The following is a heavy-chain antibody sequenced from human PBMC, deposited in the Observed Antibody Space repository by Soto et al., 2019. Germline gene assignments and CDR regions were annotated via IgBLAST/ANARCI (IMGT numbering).Heavy chain of an antibody. J-gene: IGHJ6*02. Sequence: QVQLVQSGAEVKKPGSSVKVSCKASGGTFSSYTISWVRQAPGQGLEWMGRIIPIQGIANYAQKFQGRVTITADNSTSASYMELSSMRSEDTALYYCASLMSSGYYYGMDVWGQGTTVTVSS. CDR3: ASLMSSGYYYGMDV. CDR1: GGTFSSYT. D-gene: IGHD3-10*01. V-gene: IGHV1-69*02. CDR2: IIPIQGIA.